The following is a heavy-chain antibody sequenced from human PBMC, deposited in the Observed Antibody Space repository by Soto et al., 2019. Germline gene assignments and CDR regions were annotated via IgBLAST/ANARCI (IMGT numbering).Heavy chain of an antibody. CDR2: IYYSGST. D-gene: IGHD3-22*01. J-gene: IGHJ4*02. CDR3: ARVTSLYYYDSSGYYSDY. Sequence: SETLSLTCTVSGGSISSGGYYWSWIRQHPGKGLEWIGYIYYSGSTYYNPSLKSRVTISVDTSKNQFSLKLSSVTAADTAVYYCARVTSLYYYDSSGYYSDYWGQGTLVTVSS. CDR1: GGSISSGGYY. V-gene: IGHV4-31*03.